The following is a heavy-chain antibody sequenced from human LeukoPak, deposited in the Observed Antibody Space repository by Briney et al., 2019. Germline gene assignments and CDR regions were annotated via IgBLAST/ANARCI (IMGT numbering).Heavy chain of an antibody. CDR1: GFTFDDYG. CDR2: VNWNGGNT. J-gene: IGHJ4*02. D-gene: IGHD5-24*01. Sequence: GGSLRLSCAASGFTFDDYGMNWVRQAPGKGLEWVAGVNWNGGNTTYADSVKGRFIISRDNSKNTVYLQMNSLSAEDAAVYYCVKDDGWVQYANWGQGTLVTVSS. V-gene: IGHV3-20*04. CDR3: VKDDGWVQYAN.